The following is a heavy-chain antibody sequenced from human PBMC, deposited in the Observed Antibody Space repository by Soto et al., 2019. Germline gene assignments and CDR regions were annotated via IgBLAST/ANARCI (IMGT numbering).Heavy chain of an antibody. CDR1: GFTFSTYA. V-gene: IGHV3-23*01. CDR2: ISGSGGST. D-gene: IGHD6-19*01. Sequence: EVQLLESGGGLVQPGGSLRLSCAASGFTFSTYAISWVRQAPGKGLEWVSAISGSGGSTYYAYSVKCRFAISRDNSKNTLYLQMNSLRAEDTAVYYCAKDNGYSSGWKDYWGQGTLVTVSS. CDR3: AKDNGYSSGWKDY. J-gene: IGHJ4*02.